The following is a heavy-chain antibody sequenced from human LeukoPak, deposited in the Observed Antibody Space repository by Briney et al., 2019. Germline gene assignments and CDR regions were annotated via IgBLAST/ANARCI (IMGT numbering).Heavy chain of an antibody. J-gene: IGHJ4*02. CDR1: GYSISNDYY. V-gene: IGHV4-38-2*02. Sequence: PSETLSLTCTVSGYSISNDYYWGWIRQPPGKGLEWFGSFYHSGSTYYNPSLKSRVPISVDTSKNQFSLKLSSATAADTAVYYCARDKVRGVIGWEFDYWGQGTLVAVSS. D-gene: IGHD3-10*01. CDR2: FYHSGST. CDR3: ARDKVRGVIGWEFDY.